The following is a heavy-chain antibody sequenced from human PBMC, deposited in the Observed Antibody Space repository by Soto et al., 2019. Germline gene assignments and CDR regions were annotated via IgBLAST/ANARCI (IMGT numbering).Heavy chain of an antibody. D-gene: IGHD3-3*01. J-gene: IGHJ4*02. Sequence: VGPMRLSWSASGFTFGSYAKHWVLQAPGKELEWVAVISYDGSNKYYADSVKGRFTISRDNSKNTLYLQMNSLRAEDTAVYYCASLPFRDDFWSGYPPDYWGQGTLVTVTS. CDR3: ASLPFRDDFWSGYPPDY. CDR2: ISYDGSNK. V-gene: IGHV3-30-3*01. CDR1: GFTFGSYA.